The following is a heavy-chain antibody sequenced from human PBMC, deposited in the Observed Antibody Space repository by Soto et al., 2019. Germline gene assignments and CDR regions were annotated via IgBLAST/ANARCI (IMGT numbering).Heavy chain of an antibody. CDR1: GGSISSYC. Sequence: QVQLQESGPGLVKPSETLSLTCTVSGGSISSYCWSWVPQPPGEGLEWIANICNSGGTNYNPSLKSRVVISVDTSRNQFSLKLSSVTAADTAVYYCARGVGRYGSNLDYWGQGTLVTVSS. J-gene: IGHJ4*02. CDR2: ICNSGGT. D-gene: IGHD1-26*01. V-gene: IGHV4-59*01. CDR3: ARGVGRYGSNLDY.